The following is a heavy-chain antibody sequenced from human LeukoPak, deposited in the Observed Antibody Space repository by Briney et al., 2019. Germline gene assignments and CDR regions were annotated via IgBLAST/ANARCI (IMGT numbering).Heavy chain of an antibody. Sequence: GASVKVSCTASGYTFTGYYMHWVRQAPGQGLEWMGWINPNSGGTNYAQKFQGRVTMTRDTSISTAYMELSRLRSDDTAVYYCATEVWFGEEANWFDPWGQGTLVTVSS. D-gene: IGHD3-10*01. V-gene: IGHV1-2*02. J-gene: IGHJ5*02. CDR2: INPNSGGT. CDR1: GYTFTGYY. CDR3: ATEVWFGEEANWFDP.